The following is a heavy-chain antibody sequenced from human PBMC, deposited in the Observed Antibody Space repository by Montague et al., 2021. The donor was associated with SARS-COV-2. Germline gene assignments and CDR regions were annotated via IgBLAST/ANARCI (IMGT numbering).Heavy chain of an antibody. Sequence: SETLSLTYTVSGGSISSYYWSWIRQPPGKGLEWIGYIYYSGSTNYNPSLKSRVTISVDTSKNQFSLKLSSVTAADTAVYYCAREYYDILTYYYGMDVWGQGTTVTVSS. CDR1: GGSISSYY. CDR2: IYYSGST. CDR3: AREYYDILTYYYGMDV. D-gene: IGHD3-9*01. V-gene: IGHV4-59*01. J-gene: IGHJ6*02.